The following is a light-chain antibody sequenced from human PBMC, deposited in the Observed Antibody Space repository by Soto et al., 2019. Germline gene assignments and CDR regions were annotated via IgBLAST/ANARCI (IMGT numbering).Light chain of an antibody. J-gene: IGKJ3*01. CDR3: QHYRSAPFT. CDR2: GAS. V-gene: IGKV3-20*01. CDR1: QSVSTPY. Sequence: EIALTQSPGTLSLSPGERATLSCRASQSVSTPYLAWYQQKPGQAPRVLIYGASSRTTGVPDRFSGSGSGTDFTLTISRLEPEDFAVYYCQHYRSAPFTFGPGTKVDIK.